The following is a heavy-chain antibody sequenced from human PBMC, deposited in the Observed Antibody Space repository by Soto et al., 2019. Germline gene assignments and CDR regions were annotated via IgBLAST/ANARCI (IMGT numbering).Heavy chain of an antibody. CDR3: ARHCVPRVRDQDYGDYDAFDI. CDR2: IYPGDSDT. D-gene: IGHD4-17*01. J-gene: IGHJ3*02. CDR1: GYSFTSYW. V-gene: IGHV5-51*01. Sequence: GESLKISCKGSGYSFTSYWIGWVRQMPGKGLEWMGIIYPGDSDTRYSPSFQGQVTISADKSISTAYLQWSSRKASDTAMYYCARHCVPRVRDQDYGDYDAFDIWGQGTMVTVSS.